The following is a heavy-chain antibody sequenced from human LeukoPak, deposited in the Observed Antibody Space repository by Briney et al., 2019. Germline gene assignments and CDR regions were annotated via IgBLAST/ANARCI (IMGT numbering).Heavy chain of an antibody. Sequence: GGSLILSCAASGFTFSDSWIHWVRQAPGKGPEWLSRTSKDGSDTVYADSAKGRLTASRDNAKNTVYLELTNLRPDDTALYYCARGGYSGSYYRFSWGRGTLVTVAS. J-gene: IGHJ4*02. V-gene: IGHV3-74*01. CDR1: GFTFSDSW. CDR3: ARGGYSGSYYRFS. D-gene: IGHD6-25*01. CDR2: TSKDGSDT.